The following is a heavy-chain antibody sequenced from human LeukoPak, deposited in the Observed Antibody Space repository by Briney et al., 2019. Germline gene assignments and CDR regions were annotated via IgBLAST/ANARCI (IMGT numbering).Heavy chain of an antibody. CDR3: ARGLLSSGLIDY. D-gene: IGHD6-19*01. CDR2: ISSGSSYI. J-gene: IGHJ4*02. Sequence: GGSLRLSCTASGFTFSSYSMNWVRQAPGKGLEWVSSISSGSSYIYYADSVKGRFTISRDNAKNSLYLQMNSLRAEDTAVYRCARGLLSSGLIDYWGQGTLVTVSS. CDR1: GFTFSSYS. V-gene: IGHV3-21*01.